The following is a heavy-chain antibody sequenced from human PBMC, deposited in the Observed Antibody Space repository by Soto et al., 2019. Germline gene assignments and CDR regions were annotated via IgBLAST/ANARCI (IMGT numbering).Heavy chain of an antibody. CDR3: GRGPRSEDEGIPTTEDWFDP. CDR1: GGSISSYY. D-gene: IGHD4-17*01. Sequence: SETLSLTCTVSGGSISSYYWSWIRQPPGKGLEWIGYIYYSGSTNYNPSLKSRVTISVDTSKNQFSLKLSSVTAADTAVYYCGRGPRSEDEGIPTTEDWFDPWGQGTLVTVSS. J-gene: IGHJ5*02. V-gene: IGHV4-59*01. CDR2: IYYSGST.